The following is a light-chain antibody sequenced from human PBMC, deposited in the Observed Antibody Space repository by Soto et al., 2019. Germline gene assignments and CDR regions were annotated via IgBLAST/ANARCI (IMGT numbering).Light chain of an antibody. V-gene: IGLV1-44*01. CDR3: AVWDDSLIGWV. CDR1: SSNIGGNA. J-gene: IGLJ3*02. CDR2: TNS. Sequence: QSVVTQPASVTGTPGQRVTISCSGSSSNIGGNAVNWYQQLPGTAPKLLIYTNSQRPSGVPDRFSGSKSGTSASLALSGLQSEDEADYYCAVWDDSLIGWVFGGGTKLTVL.